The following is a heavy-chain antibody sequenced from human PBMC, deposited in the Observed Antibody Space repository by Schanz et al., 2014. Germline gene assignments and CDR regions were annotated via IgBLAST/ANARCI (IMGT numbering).Heavy chain of an antibody. D-gene: IGHD4-17*01. Sequence: EVQLLESGGGLVQPGGSLRLSCAASGFTFSSYAMSWVRQAPGKGLEWVSGISGSSGSYIHYADSVKGRFTISRDNAKNTLYLQMNSLRAEDTAVYYCARPRFDYGEVDYWGQGTLVTVSS. CDR1: GFTFSSYA. CDR3: ARPRFDYGEVDY. J-gene: IGHJ4*02. V-gene: IGHV3-23*01. CDR2: ISGSSGSYI.